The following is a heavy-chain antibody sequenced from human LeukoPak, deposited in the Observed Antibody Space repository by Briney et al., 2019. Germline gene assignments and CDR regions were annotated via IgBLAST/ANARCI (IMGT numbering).Heavy chain of an antibody. Sequence: PSETLPLTCAVYGGAFSSYYWSWIRQPPGKGLEWIGQIDHSGSTNFNPSLKSRVTMSVDTTKKRVSLNLNSVTAADTAVYYCARVLLVTPVAAFDVWGQGTMVAVSS. J-gene: IGHJ3*01. CDR1: GGAFSSYY. D-gene: IGHD4-23*01. CDR2: IDHSGST. V-gene: IGHV4-34*01. CDR3: ARVLLVTPVAAFDV.